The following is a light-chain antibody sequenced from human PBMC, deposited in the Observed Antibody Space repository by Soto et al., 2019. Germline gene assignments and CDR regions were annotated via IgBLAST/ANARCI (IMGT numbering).Light chain of an antibody. CDR3: LQYYSTPWT. CDR1: QSMVYSADNKNY. V-gene: IGKV4-1*01. CDR2: WAS. Sequence: DLVMTQSPDSLSVSLGESATINCTSIQSMVYSADNKNYLAWYQQKPGQSPKLLFYWASTRESGVPDRFSGSGSGTDFTLTISSLQAEDVAVYYCLQYYSTPWTFGQGTKVDI. J-gene: IGKJ1*01.